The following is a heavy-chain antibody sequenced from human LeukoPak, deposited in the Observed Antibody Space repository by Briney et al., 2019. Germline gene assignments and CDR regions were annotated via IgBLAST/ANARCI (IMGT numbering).Heavy chain of an antibody. D-gene: IGHD6-6*01. CDR1: GYTFTGYY. J-gene: IGHJ6*03. Sequence: AASVKVSCKASGYTFTGYYMHWVRQAPGQGLEWMGWINPNSGGTNYAQKFQGRVTMTRDTSISTAYMELSRLRSDDTAVYYCARALQYMHYYYYYMDVWGKGTTVTVSS. V-gene: IGHV1-2*02. CDR2: INPNSGGT. CDR3: ARALQYMHYYYYYMDV.